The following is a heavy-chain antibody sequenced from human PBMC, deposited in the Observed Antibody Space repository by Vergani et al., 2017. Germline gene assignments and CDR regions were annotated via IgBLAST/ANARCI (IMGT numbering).Heavy chain of an antibody. CDR3: AKDQRAFPHGSFDY. V-gene: IGHV3-23*04. CDR1: GFTFSSYS. Sequence: EVQLVESGGGLVQPGGSLRLSCAASGFTFSSYSMNWVRQAPGKGLEWVSGISGSGGSTYYADSVKGRFTISRDNSKNTLYLQMNSLRAEDTAVYYCAKDQRAFPHGSFDYWGQGTLVTVSS. CDR2: ISGSGGST. J-gene: IGHJ4*02.